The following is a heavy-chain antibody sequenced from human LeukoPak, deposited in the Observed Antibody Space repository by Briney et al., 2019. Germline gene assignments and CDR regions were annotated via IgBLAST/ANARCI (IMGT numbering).Heavy chain of an antibody. D-gene: IGHD3-22*01. CDR3: ARDLGGRSGSLDY. J-gene: IGHJ4*02. V-gene: IGHV1-46*01. Sequence: ASVKVSCKASGYTFTSYYMHWVRQAPGQGLEWMGIINPSGVTSIYAPKFQGRVTVTRDTSTSTVYMELSSLRSEDTAVYYCARDLGGRSGSLDYWGQGPLVTVPS. CDR1: GYTFTSYY. CDR2: INPSGVTS.